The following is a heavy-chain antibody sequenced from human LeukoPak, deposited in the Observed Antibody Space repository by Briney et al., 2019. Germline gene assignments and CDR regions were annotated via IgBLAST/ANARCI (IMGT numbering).Heavy chain of an antibody. D-gene: IGHD5/OR15-5a*01. CDR2: IIPIFGTA. Sequence: SVKVSCKASGGTFSSYAISWVRQAPGQGLEWMGGIIPIFGTANYAQKFQGRVTITADESTSTVYMELSSLRYDDTAVYYCARSGVYDVDYWGQGTLVIVSS. CDR1: GGTFSSYA. CDR3: ARSGVYDVDY. J-gene: IGHJ4*02. V-gene: IGHV1-69*01.